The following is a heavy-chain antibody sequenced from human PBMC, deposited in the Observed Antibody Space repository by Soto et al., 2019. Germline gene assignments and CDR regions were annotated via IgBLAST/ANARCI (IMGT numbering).Heavy chain of an antibody. V-gene: IGHV3-23*01. CDR2: ISGSGGST. J-gene: IGHJ4*02. CDR3: ARRRSGSYYDY. D-gene: IGHD1-26*01. Sequence: EVQLLESGGGLVQPGGSLRLSCAASGFTFSSYAMRWVRQAPVKGLEWVSAISGSGGSTYYADSVKGRFTISRDNSKNTLYLQMNSLSAEDTAVYYCARRRSGSYYDYWGQGTLVTVSS. CDR1: GFTFSSYA.